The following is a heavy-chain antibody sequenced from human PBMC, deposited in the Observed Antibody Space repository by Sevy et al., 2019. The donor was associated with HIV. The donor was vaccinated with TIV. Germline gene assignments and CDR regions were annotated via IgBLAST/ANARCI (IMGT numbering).Heavy chain of an antibody. Sequence: GGSLRLSCVVSGLTFSSDSMNGVRQAPGKGLEWLAYISSSSRTIYYADSVEGRFTISRDNDKKSVFLQMNNLIDEDSATYYCARDVDTPFVRSFDIWGQGTLVTVSS. D-gene: IGHD5-18*01. V-gene: IGHV3-48*02. CDR2: ISSSSRTI. J-gene: IGHJ4*02. CDR1: GLTFSSDS. CDR3: ARDVDTPFVRSFDI.